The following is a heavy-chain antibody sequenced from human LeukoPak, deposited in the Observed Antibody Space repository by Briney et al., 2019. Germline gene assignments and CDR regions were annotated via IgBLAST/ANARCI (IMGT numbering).Heavy chain of an antibody. CDR3: AREMSTIQDLDY. D-gene: IGHD5-24*01. Sequence: PGGSLRLSCAASGFXFSSYAINWVRQAPGKGLEWVSYISTSRSYTFYADSAKGRFTISRDNAKNTLYLQMNSLRAEDTAVYYCAREMSTIQDLDYWGQGTLVTVSS. CDR1: GFXFSSYA. J-gene: IGHJ4*02. V-gene: IGHV3-21*06. CDR2: ISTSRSYT.